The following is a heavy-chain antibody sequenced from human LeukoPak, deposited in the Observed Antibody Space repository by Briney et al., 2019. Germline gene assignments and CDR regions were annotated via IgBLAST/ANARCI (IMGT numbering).Heavy chain of an antibody. CDR2: ISWSSGSI. Sequence: GRSLRLSCAASGFTFDDYAMHWVRQAPGKGLEWVSGISWSSGSIGYADSVKGRFTISRDNAKNSLYLQMNSLRAEDTALYYCAKESVRGPNYYYGMDVWGQGTTVTVSS. CDR3: AKESVRGPNYYYGMDV. D-gene: IGHD3-10*01. J-gene: IGHJ6*02. CDR1: GFTFDDYA. V-gene: IGHV3-9*01.